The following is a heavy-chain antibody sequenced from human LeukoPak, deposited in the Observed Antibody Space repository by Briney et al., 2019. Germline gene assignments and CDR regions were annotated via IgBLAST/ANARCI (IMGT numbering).Heavy chain of an antibody. CDR1: GFTFSSYA. CDR3: AKDGKGGERFSILGGASQY. J-gene: IGHJ4*02. V-gene: IGHV3-30*04. D-gene: IGHD1-26*01. Sequence: GRSLRLSCAASGFTFSSYAMHWVRQAPGKGLEWVAVISYDGSNKYYADSVKGRFTISRDNSKNTLYLQMNSLRAEDTAVYYCAKDGKGGERFSILGGASQYWGQGTLVTVSS. CDR2: ISYDGSNK.